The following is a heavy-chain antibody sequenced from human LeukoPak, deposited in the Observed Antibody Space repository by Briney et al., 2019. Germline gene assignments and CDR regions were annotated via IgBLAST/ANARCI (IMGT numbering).Heavy chain of an antibody. CDR3: ARDRDYGDYVAAFDI. Sequence: PSETLSLTCTVSGGSISSYYWSWIRQPAGKGLEWIGRIYTSGSTNYNPSLKSRVTMSVDTSKNQFPLKLSSVTAADTAVYYCARDRDYGDYVAAFDIWGQGTMVTVSS. D-gene: IGHD4-17*01. CDR2: IYTSGST. V-gene: IGHV4-4*07. CDR1: GGSISSYY. J-gene: IGHJ3*02.